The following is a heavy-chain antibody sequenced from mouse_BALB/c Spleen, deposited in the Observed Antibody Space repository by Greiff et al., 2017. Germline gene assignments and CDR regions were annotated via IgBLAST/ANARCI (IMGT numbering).Heavy chain of an antibody. J-gene: IGHJ2*01. CDR1: GFSLTGYG. D-gene: IGHD2-3*01. Sequence: QVQLQQSGPGLVAPSQSLSITCTVSGFSLTGYGVNWVRQPPGKGLEWLGMIWGDGSSDYNSALKSRLSISKDNSKSQVVLKMNSLQTDDTARYYCARSYDYFDYWGQGTTLTVAS. CDR2: IWGDGSS. CDR3: ARSYDYFDY. V-gene: IGHV2-6-7*01.